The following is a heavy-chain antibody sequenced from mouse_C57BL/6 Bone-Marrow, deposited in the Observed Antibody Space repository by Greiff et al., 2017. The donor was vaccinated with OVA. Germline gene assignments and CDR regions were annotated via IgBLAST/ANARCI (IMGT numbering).Heavy chain of an antibody. CDR3: ARVPIDGNYEVFAY. CDR2: IYPRAGST. V-gene: IGHV1-85*01. D-gene: IGHD2-1*01. J-gene: IGHJ3*01. Sequence: VQLQQSGPELVKPGASVKLSCKASGYTFTSYDINWVKQRPGQGLEWIGWIYPRAGSTKYNEKFKGKATLTVDTSSSTAYMELHSLTSEDSAVYFCARVPIDGNYEVFAYWGQGTLVTVSA. CDR1: GYTFTSYD.